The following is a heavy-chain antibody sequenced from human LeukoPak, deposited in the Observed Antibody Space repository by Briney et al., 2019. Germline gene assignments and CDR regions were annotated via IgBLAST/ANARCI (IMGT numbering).Heavy chain of an antibody. D-gene: IGHD3-9*01. V-gene: IGHV3-33*01. Sequence: GGSLRLSCAASGFTFSSYGMHWVRQAPGKGLEWVAVIWYDGSNKYYADSVKGRYTISRDNSKNTLYLQMSSLRAEDTAVYYCARDPYYDILTGYYYGMDVWGQGTTVTVSS. CDR3: ARDPYYDILTGYYYGMDV. CDR2: IWYDGSNK. J-gene: IGHJ6*02. CDR1: GFTFSSYG.